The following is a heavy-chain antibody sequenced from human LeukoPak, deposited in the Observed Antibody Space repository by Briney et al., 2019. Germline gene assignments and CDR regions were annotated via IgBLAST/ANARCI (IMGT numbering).Heavy chain of an antibody. D-gene: IGHD3-16*01. CDR1: GGSVSSGSYY. J-gene: IGHJ4*02. CDR3: ATSSPRSGFGGVTLGY. Sequence: SETLSLTCTVSGGSVSSGSYYWSWIRQPPGKGLEWIVYIYYSGSTNYNPSLKSRVTISVDTSKNQFSLRLSSVTAADTAVYYCATSSPRSGFGGVTLGYWGQGTLVTVSS. CDR2: IYYSGST. V-gene: IGHV4-61*01.